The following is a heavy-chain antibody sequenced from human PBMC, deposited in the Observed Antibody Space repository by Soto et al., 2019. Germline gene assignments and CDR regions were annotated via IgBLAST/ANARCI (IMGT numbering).Heavy chain of an antibody. CDR1: GFSLSTSGVG. CDR2: IYWDDDK. J-gene: IGHJ4*02. D-gene: IGHD5-12*01. Sequence: QITLKESGPTLVKPTQTLTLTCTLSGFSLSTSGVGVGWIRQPPGKALEWLALIYWDDDKRYSPSLKSRVTITKHTSKNQLALTMPNMDPVDTATYYCTLSTIVGTILRFDFWGQGTLVTVSS. V-gene: IGHV2-5*02. CDR3: TLSTIVGTILRFDF.